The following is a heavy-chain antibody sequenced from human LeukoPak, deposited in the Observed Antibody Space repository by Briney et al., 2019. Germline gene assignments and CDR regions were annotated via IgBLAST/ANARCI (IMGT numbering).Heavy chain of an antibody. CDR2: IIPIFGTA. V-gene: IGHV1-69*13. CDR3: ARKSIAAARSPTFDI. Sequence: SVTVSCKASGGTFSSYAISWVRQAPGQGLEWTGGIIPIFGTANYAQKFQGRVTITADESTSTAYMELSSLRSEDTAVYYCARKSIAAARSPTFDIWGQGTMVTVSS. D-gene: IGHD6-13*01. CDR1: GGTFSSYA. J-gene: IGHJ3*02.